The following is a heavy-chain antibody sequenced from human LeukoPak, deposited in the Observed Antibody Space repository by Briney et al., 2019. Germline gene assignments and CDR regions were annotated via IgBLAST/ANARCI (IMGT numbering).Heavy chain of an antibody. Sequence: PSETLSHICAVYGGSFSGYYWSWIRQPPGKGLEWIGEINHSGSTNYNPSLKSRVTISVDTSKNQFSLKLSSVTAADTAVYYCARARSYGSGSSYYMDVWGKGTTVTISS. J-gene: IGHJ6*03. V-gene: IGHV4-34*01. CDR2: INHSGST. D-gene: IGHD3-10*01. CDR3: ARARSYGSGSSYYMDV. CDR1: GGSFSGYY.